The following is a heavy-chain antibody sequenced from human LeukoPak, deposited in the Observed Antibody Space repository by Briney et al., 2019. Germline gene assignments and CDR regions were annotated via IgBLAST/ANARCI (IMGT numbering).Heavy chain of an antibody. J-gene: IGHJ4*02. D-gene: IGHD3-22*01. V-gene: IGHV3-23*01. CDR1: RFSFSAYP. Sequence: AGGSLRLSCAASRFSFSAYPMGWVRRAPGKGLEWVSGISASGDVTFHADPVKGRFTISRDNAKNSLYLQMNSLRAEDTAVYYCASDSSGFSGLFSLWGQGTLFTVSS. CDR3: ASDSSGFSGLFSL. CDR2: ISASGDVT.